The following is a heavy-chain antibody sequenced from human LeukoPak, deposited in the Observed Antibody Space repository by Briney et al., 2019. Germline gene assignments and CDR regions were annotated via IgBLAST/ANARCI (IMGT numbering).Heavy chain of an antibody. CDR2: ISGYNGNT. J-gene: IGHJ4*02. CDR3: ARSGRGTYYYFDL. CDR1: TNTFTRYG. V-gene: IGHV1-18*01. D-gene: IGHD5-12*01. Sequence: ASVKVSCKASTNTFTRYGISWVRQAPGQGLEWMGWISGYNGNTNYAQKFLGRVSMTADTATSTAYMELRSLTSDDTAMYYCARSGRGTYYYFDLWGQGTLVTVSS.